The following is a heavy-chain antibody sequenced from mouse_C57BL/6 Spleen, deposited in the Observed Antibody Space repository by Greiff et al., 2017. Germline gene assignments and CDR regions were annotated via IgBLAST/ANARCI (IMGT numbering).Heavy chain of an antibody. CDR2: ISSGGSYT. J-gene: IGHJ3*01. V-gene: IGHV5-6*01. Sequence: EVQLVESGGDLVKPGGSLKLSCAASGFTFSSYGMSWVRQTPDKRLEWVATISSGGSYTYYPDSVKGRFTISRDNAKNTLYLQMSSLKSEDTAMYYCARTDYGSSPFAYWGQGTLVTVSA. CDR3: ARTDYGSSPFAY. D-gene: IGHD1-1*01. CDR1: GFTFSSYG.